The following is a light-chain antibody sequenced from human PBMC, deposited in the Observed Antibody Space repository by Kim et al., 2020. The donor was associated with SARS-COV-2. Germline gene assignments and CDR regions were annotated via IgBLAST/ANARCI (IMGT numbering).Light chain of an antibody. Sequence: SSELTQDPAVSVALGQTVRITCQGDSLRSYYASWYQQKPGQAPVLVIYGTNNRPSGIPDRFSGSSSGNTASLTITGAQAEDEADYYCNSRDSSGNHWVF. J-gene: IGLJ3*02. V-gene: IGLV3-19*01. CDR3: NSRDSSGNHWV. CDR2: GTN. CDR1: SLRSYY.